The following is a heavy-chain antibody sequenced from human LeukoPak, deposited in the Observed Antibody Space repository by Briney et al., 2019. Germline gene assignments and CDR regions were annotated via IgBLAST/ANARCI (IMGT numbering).Heavy chain of an antibody. D-gene: IGHD2-2*01. V-gene: IGHV4-34*01. CDR2: INHSGST. J-gene: IGHJ5*02. CDR1: GGSLSGYY. CDR3: ARGGPVPAAALGGNWFDP. Sequence: SETLSLTCAVYGGSLSGYYWSWIRQPPGKGLEWIGEINHSGSTNYNPSLKSRVTISVDTSKNQFSLKLSSVTAADTAVYYCARGGPVPAAALGGNWFDPWGQGTLVTVSS.